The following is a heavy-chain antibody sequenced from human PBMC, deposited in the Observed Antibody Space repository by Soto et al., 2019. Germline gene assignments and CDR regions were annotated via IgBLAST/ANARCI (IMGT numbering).Heavy chain of an antibody. J-gene: IGHJ3*02. Sequence: PGGSLRLSCAASGFTFSSYSMNWVRQAPGKGLEWVSSISSSSSYIYYADTVKGRFTISRGNAKNSLYLQMNSLRAEDTAVYYCARTPRGEVGAFDIWGQGTMVTVSS. D-gene: IGHD1-26*01. CDR1: GFTFSSYS. CDR2: ISSSSSYI. CDR3: ARTPRGEVGAFDI. V-gene: IGHV3-21*01.